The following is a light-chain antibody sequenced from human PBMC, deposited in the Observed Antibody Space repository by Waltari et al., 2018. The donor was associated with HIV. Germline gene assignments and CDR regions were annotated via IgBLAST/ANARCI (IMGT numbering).Light chain of an antibody. V-gene: IGLV2-8*01. CDR1: NSDIGGYNY. Sequence: QSALTQPPSASGSPGQSVTISCTGTNSDIGGYNYVSWYQQHPGKAPKHVISEVTTRPSGVPDRFSGSKSGTTASLTVSGLQAEDEADYYCSSYADRNGFYVVFGGGTRLTVL. CDR3: SSYADRNGFYVV. J-gene: IGLJ2*01. CDR2: EVT.